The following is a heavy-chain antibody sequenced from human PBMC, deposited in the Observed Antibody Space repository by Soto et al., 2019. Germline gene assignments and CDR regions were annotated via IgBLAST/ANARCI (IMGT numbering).Heavy chain of an antibody. V-gene: IGHV4-61*01. CDR1: GDSVSSASNY. J-gene: IGHJ4*02. CDR2: IYYNGDT. CDR3: ARAPLNDFGDFYFDF. Sequence: AXXTLSLPFTVSGDSVSSASNYWGFIRQPPGKGLEWIGNIYYNGDTDYKPSLKGRVTIYLDTSKNQFSLKVNSVTAEDTAVYYCARAPLNDFGDFYFDFWGQGTLVTVSS. D-gene: IGHD4-17*01.